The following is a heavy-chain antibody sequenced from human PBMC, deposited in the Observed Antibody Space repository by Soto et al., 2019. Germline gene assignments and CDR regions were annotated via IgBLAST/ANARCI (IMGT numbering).Heavy chain of an antibody. D-gene: IGHD3-10*01. J-gene: IGHJ4*02. V-gene: IGHV1-69*13. Sequence: ASVKVSCKTSGDTFSNHAISWVRQAPGQGLEWMGGIPPMFGPANYAQKFQGRVTITADESTSTAYMELSSLRSEDTAIYYCARDRTYSHDYWGQGTLVTVSS. CDR3: ARDRTYSHDY. CDR1: GDTFSNHA. CDR2: IPPMFGPA.